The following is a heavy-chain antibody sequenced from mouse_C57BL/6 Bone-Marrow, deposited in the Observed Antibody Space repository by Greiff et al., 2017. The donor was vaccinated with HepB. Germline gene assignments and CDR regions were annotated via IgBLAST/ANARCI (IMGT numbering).Heavy chain of an antibody. Sequence: SGPELVKPGASVKISCKASGYSFTGYYMNWVKQSPEKSLEWIGEINPSTGGTTYNQKFKAKATLTVDKSSSTAYMQLKSLTSEDSAVYYCARSDGSSPFWYFDVWGTGTTVTVSS. V-gene: IGHV1-42*01. J-gene: IGHJ1*03. D-gene: IGHD1-1*01. CDR3: ARSDGSSPFWYFDV. CDR2: INPSTGGT. CDR1: GYSFTGYY.